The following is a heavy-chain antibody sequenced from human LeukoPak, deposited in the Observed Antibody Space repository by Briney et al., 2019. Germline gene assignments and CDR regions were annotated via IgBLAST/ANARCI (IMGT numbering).Heavy chain of an antibody. J-gene: IGHJ4*02. V-gene: IGHV4-59*01. CDR2: ISYSGST. D-gene: IGHD6-13*01. Sequence: PSETLSLTCTVSGGSISNYHWSWIRQPPGKGLEWIGSISYSGSTNYNPSLQSRVTISVDTSKNQFSLKLNSVTAADTAVYFCARGYSSRLIHYWGQGNLVTVSS. CDR3: ARGYSSRLIHY. CDR1: GGSISNYH.